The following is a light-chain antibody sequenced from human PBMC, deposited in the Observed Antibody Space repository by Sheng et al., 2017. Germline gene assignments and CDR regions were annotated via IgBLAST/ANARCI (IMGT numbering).Light chain of an antibody. CDR2: RNY. CDR1: SSNIGSNY. V-gene: IGLV1-47*01. J-gene: IGLJ2*01. CDR3: AAWDDSLSGQV. Sequence: QSVLTQSPSASGTPGQRVTISCSGSSSNIGSNYVYWYQQFPGTAPKLLIYRNYQRPSGVPDRFSGSKSGASASLAISGLRSEDEADYYCAAWDDSLSGQVFGGGTKLTVL.